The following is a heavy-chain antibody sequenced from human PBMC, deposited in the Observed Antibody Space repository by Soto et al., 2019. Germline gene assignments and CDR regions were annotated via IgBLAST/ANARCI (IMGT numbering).Heavy chain of an antibody. Sequence: SVKVSCKASGGTFISYAISWVRQAPGQGLEWMGGIVPIFGTANYAQKFQGRVTITADESTSTAYMELSSLRSEDTAVYYCARVRDGYNPPSFDYWGQGTLVTVSS. V-gene: IGHV1-69*13. D-gene: IGHD5-12*01. CDR2: IVPIFGTA. J-gene: IGHJ4*02. CDR1: GGTFISYA. CDR3: ARVRDGYNPPSFDY.